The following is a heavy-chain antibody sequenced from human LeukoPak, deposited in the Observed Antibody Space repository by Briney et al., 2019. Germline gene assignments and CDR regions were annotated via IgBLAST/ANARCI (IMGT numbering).Heavy chain of an antibody. CDR3: ARGHSNYDSSGYYFDY. CDR2: IYYSGST. CDR1: GGSISSYY. Sequence: SETLSLTWTVSGGSISSYYWSWIRQPPGKGLEWNGYIYYSGSTNYNPSLKSRVTISVDTSKNHFSLKLSSVTAADTAVYYCARGHSNYDSSGYYFDYWGQGALVTVSS. D-gene: IGHD3-22*01. J-gene: IGHJ4*02. V-gene: IGHV4-59*01.